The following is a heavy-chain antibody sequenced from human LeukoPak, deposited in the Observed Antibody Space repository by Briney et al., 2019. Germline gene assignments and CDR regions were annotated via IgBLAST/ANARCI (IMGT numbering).Heavy chain of an antibody. D-gene: IGHD6-6*01. CDR3: ASLSSRARADY. J-gene: IGHJ4*02. CDR2: ISSSSTI. Sequence: GGSLRLSCAASGFTFSSYSMNWVRQAPGKGLEWVSYISSSSTIYYADSVKGRFTISRDNAKNSLYLQMNSLRAEDTAVYYCASLSSRARADYWGQGTLVTVSS. CDR1: GFTFSSYS. V-gene: IGHV3-48*01.